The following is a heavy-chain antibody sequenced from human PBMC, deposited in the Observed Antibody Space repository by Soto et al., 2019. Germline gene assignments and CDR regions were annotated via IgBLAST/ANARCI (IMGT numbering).Heavy chain of an antibody. D-gene: IGHD1-1*01. V-gene: IGHV3-23*01. J-gene: IGHJ6*02. CDR1: GFTFSSYA. CDR2: ISGSGGST. Sequence: GGSLRLSCAASGFTFSSYAMSWVRQAPGKGLEWVSAISGSGGSTYYADSVKGRFTISRDNSKNTLYLQMNSLRAEDTAVYYCAKWGTNYYYYGMDVWGQGTTVTVSS. CDR3: AKWGTNYYYYGMDV.